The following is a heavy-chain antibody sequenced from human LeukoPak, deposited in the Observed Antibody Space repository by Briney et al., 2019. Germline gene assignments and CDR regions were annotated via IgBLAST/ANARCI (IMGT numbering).Heavy chain of an antibody. CDR1: GFTFSNAW. CDR3: TTDLRRYCSSTSCYVPDFDY. D-gene: IGHD2-2*01. CDR2: IKSKTAGGTT. J-gene: IGHJ4*02. V-gene: IGHV3-15*01. Sequence: PGGSLRLYCAASGFTFSNAWMSWLRQAPGQGLKWFGRIKSKTAGGTTDYAAPVKGRFTISRDDSKNTLYLQMNSLKTEETAVYYCTTDLRRYCSSTSCYVPDFDYWGQGTLVTVSS.